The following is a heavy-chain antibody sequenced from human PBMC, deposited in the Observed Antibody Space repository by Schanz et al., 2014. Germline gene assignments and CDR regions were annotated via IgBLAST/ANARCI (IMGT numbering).Heavy chain of an antibody. D-gene: IGHD5-12*01. CDR3: ARSRGFDSIFDF. CDR2: IGYDGSEK. CDR1: GLNFDYYG. Sequence: QVQLVESGGGVVQPGRSLRLSCATSGLNFDYYGMNWVRQAPGKGLEWVANIGYDGSEKYYVDSVKGRFTISRDNSKDTLYLQMSGLTPEDTAVYYCARSRGFDSIFDFWGQGTLVTVSS. V-gene: IGHV3-33*01. J-gene: IGHJ4*02.